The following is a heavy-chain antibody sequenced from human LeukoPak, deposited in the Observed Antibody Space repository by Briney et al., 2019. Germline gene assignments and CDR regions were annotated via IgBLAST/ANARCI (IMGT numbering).Heavy chain of an antibody. Sequence: ASVKVSCKASGYTFTGYYMHWVRQAPGQGLEWMGWTNPNSGGTNYAQKFQGRVTMTRDTSISTAYMELSRLRSDDTAVYYCARAPPLVDCTNGVCYMPPDVWGKGTTVTVSS. V-gene: IGHV1-2*02. CDR1: GYTFTGYY. CDR2: TNPNSGGT. J-gene: IGHJ6*04. D-gene: IGHD2-8*01. CDR3: ARAPPLVDCTNGVCYMPPDV.